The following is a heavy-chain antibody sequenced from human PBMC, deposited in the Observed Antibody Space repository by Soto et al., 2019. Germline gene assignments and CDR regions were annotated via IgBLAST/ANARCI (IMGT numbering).Heavy chain of an antibody. CDR2: IYYSGST. V-gene: IGHV4-39*01. CDR1: GGSISSSSYY. Sequence: SETLSLTCTVSGGSISSSSYYWGWIRQPPGKGLEWIGSIYYSGSTYYNPSLKSRVTISVDTSKNQFSLKLSSVTAADTAVYYCARHVARRLGELSLYRFDYWGQGTLVTVSS. D-gene: IGHD3-16*02. J-gene: IGHJ4*02. CDR3: ARHVARRLGELSLYRFDY.